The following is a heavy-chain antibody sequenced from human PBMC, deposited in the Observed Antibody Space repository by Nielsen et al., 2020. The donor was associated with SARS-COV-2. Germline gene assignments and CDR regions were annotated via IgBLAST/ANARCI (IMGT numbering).Heavy chain of an antibody. CDR2: INTNTGNP. CDR1: GYTFTSYA. CDR3: ARDLQERTFMWLARLADYFDY. D-gene: IGHD6-19*01. V-gene: IGHV7-4-1*02. J-gene: IGHJ4*02. Sequence: ASVKVSCKASGYTFTSYAMNWVRQAPGQGLEWMGWINTNTGNPTYAQGFTGRFVFSLDTSVSTAYLQISSLKAEDTAVYYCARDLQERTFMWLARLADYFDYWGQGTLVTVSS.